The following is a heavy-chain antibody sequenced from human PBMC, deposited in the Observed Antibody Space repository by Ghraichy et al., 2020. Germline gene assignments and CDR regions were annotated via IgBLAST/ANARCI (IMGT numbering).Heavy chain of an antibody. CDR3: ARAYDIVVVPAAASGMDV. D-gene: IGHD2-2*01. CDR1: GGSFSGYY. V-gene: IGHV4-34*01. J-gene: IGHJ6*02. Sequence: SETLSLTCAVYGGSFSGYYWSWIRQPPGKGLEWIGEINHSGSTNYNPSLKSRVTISVDTSKNQFSLKLSSVTAADTAVYYCARAYDIVVVPAAASGMDVWGQGTPVTVSS. CDR2: INHSGST.